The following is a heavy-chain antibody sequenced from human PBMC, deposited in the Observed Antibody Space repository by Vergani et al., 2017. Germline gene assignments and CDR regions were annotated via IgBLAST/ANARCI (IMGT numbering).Heavy chain of an antibody. Sequence: QVQLVQSGAEVKKPGSSVKVSCKASGGTFSSYAISWVRQAPGQGLEWMGGIIPIFGTANYAQQFQGRVTITADKSTSTAYMELSSLRSEDTAVYYCARLLKVASDGSGAFDIWGQGTMVTVSS. CDR2: IIPIFGTA. CDR1: GGTFSSYA. D-gene: IGHD6-13*01. CDR3: ARLLKVASDGSGAFDI. V-gene: IGHV1-69*06. J-gene: IGHJ3*02.